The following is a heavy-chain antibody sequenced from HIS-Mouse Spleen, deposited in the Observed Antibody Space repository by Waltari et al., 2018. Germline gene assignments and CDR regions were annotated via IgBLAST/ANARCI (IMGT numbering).Heavy chain of an antibody. V-gene: IGHV4-34*01. J-gene: IGHJ4*02. D-gene: IGHD2-2*01. CDR1: GGSFSGYY. CDR2: SNHSGST. Sequence: QVQLQQWGAGLLKPSETLSLTCAVYGGSFSGYYWSWIRQPPGKGLEWIGESNHSGSTNYNPSLKSRVTISVDTSKNQFSLKLSSVTAADTAVYYCARGYCSSTSCYYFDYWGQGTLVTVSS. CDR3: ARGYCSSTSCYYFDY.